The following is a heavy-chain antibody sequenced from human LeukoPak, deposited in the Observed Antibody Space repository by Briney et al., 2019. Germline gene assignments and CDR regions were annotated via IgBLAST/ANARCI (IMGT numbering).Heavy chain of an antibody. CDR1: GGSISNYY. CDR3: ARVYYSNSYDYWYFDL. CDR2: IYYSGST. J-gene: IGHJ2*01. V-gene: IGHV4-59*01. D-gene: IGHD6-13*01. Sequence: PSETLSLTCTVSGGSISNYYWNWIRQPPGKGLEWIGYIYYSGSTNYNPSLKSRVTISVDTSKNQFSLKLTSVTAADTAVYYCARVYYSNSYDYWYFDLWGRGTLVTVSS.